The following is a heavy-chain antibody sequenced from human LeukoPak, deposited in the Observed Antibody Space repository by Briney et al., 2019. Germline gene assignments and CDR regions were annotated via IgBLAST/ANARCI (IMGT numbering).Heavy chain of an antibody. CDR3: ARGAAGAEPAGY. V-gene: IGHV1-8*01. CDR1: GYTSTSYD. J-gene: IGHJ4*02. D-gene: IGHD6-25*01. Sequence: ASVKVSCKASGYTSTSYDINWVRQATGQGLEWMGWMNPNSGNTGYAQKFQGRVTMTRNTSISTAYMELSSLRSEDTAVYYCARGAAGAEPAGYWGQGTLVTVSS. CDR2: MNPNSGNT.